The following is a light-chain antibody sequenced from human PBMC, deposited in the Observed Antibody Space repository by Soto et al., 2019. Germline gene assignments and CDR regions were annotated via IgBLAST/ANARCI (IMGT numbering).Light chain of an antibody. CDR3: QQRSNWPIT. CDR2: DAS. Sequence: EIVLTQSPATLSLSPGDRATLSCSASQSVSSYFAWYQQKPGQAPRLLIYDASNRATGIPARFSGSGSGTEFTLTVSSLEPEDFAVYYCQQRSNWPITFGQGTRLEIK. V-gene: IGKV3-11*01. J-gene: IGKJ5*01. CDR1: QSVSSY.